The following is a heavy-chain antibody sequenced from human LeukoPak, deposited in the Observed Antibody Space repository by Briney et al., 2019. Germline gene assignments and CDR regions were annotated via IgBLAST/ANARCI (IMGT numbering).Heavy chain of an antibody. J-gene: IGHJ4*02. V-gene: IGHV3-30*02. CDR2: IRYDGSNK. CDR3: AKLEVDWNGHGDYFDY. D-gene: IGHD1-1*01. Sequence: GGSLRLSCAASGFTFSSYGMHWVRQAPGKGLEWVAFIRYDGSNKYYADSVKGRFTISRDNSKNTLYLQMNSLRAEDTAVYYCAKLEVDWNGHGDYFDYWGQGTLVTVSS. CDR1: GFTFSSYG.